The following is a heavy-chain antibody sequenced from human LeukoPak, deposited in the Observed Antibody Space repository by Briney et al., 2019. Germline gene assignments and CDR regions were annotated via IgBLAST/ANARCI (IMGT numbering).Heavy chain of an antibody. CDR2: ISSSAGTI. J-gene: IGHJ2*01. CDR1: GFTFRDYY. Sequence: GWSLRLSCAASGFTFRDYYMSWIRQAPGKGLEWISYISSSAGTIHYVDSVKGRFTISRDNAKNSLYLQMDSLRVEDTAVYYCATSVTRRRLDWFIDLWGRGTLFSVSS. D-gene: IGHD4-17*01. V-gene: IGHV3-11*04. CDR3: ATSVTRRRLDWFIDL.